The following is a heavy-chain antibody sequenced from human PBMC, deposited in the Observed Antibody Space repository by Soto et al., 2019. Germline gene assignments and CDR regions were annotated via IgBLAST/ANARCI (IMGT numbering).Heavy chain of an antibody. CDR3: ASVIGRTGNTNDGMDV. CDR1: GYSFTSYW. D-gene: IGHD1-7*01. J-gene: IGHJ6*02. V-gene: IGHV5-51*01. Sequence: GESLKISCKGSGYSFTSYWIGWVRQMPGKGLEWMGIIYPGDSDTRYSPSFQGQVTISADKSISTAYLQWSSLKASDTAMYYCASVIGRTGNTNDGMDVWGQGTTVTGSS. CDR2: IYPGDSDT.